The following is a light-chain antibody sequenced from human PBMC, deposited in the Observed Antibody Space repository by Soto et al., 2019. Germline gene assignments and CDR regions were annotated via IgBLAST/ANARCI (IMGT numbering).Light chain of an antibody. CDR3: QQTSSTPYS. J-gene: IGKJ2*03. Sequence: DIQMTQSPSTLSASVGDRVTITCRASQSIRGWLAWYQQKPGKAPKLLIYGASRLQSGVTSRFSGSGSGADFTLTISSLQPEDFATYSCQQTSSTPYSFGQGTKVDIK. V-gene: IGKV1-39*01. CDR2: GAS. CDR1: QSIRGW.